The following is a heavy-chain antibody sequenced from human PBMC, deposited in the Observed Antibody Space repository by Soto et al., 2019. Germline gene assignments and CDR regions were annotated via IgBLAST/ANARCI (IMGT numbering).Heavy chain of an antibody. D-gene: IGHD2-15*01. CDR1: GFTFSNYG. CDR2: ISYDGSNK. Sequence: GESLRLSCVASGFTFSNYGMHWVRQAPGKGLEWVAVISYDGSNKYYADSVKGRFAISRDNSKNTLYLQMTSLRTEDTALYYCXKLDEGGLQYAYYAMDVWGQGTTVTVSS. J-gene: IGHJ6*01. V-gene: IGHV3-30*18. CDR3: XKLDEGGLQYAYYAMDV.